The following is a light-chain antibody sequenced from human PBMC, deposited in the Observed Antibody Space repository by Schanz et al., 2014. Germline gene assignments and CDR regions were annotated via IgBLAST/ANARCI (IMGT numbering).Light chain of an antibody. V-gene: IGLV2-14*03. CDR1: SSDVGGYNY. CDR2: DVS. J-gene: IGLJ2*01. CDR3: SSYAGSRTFEV. Sequence: QSALTQPASVSGSPGQSITISCTGTSSDVGGYNYVSWYQHHPGKAPKLMIYDVSNRPSGVSDRFSGSKSGNTASLTISGLQAEDEADYYCSSYAGSRTFEVFGGGTKLTVL.